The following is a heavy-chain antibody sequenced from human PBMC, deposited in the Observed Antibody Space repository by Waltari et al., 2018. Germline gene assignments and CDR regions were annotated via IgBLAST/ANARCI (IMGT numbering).Heavy chain of an antibody. CDR2: GSPSDSDT. Sequence: EEKLVQSEAEVKKPGESLKISCKGSGYTFTTYWIGWVRQMPGKGLEWMGTGSPSDSDTKYSPSFQGQVIISVDKSISTAYLQWSSLKASDTAIYYCARRGGAYCNKGVCPNDAFDIWGQGTMVTVSS. CDR1: GYTFTTYW. CDR3: ARRGGAYCNKGVCPNDAFDI. D-gene: IGHD2-8*01. J-gene: IGHJ3*02. V-gene: IGHV5-51*01.